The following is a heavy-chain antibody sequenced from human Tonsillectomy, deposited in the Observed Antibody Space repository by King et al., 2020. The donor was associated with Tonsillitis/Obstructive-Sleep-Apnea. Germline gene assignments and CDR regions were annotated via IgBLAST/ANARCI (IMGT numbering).Heavy chain of an antibody. J-gene: IGHJ4*02. D-gene: IGHD3-16*01. V-gene: IGHV4-4*02. CDR2: ISHSGST. Sequence: QLQESGPGLVRPSGTLSLTCAVSGGSISSGNWWSWVRQPPGKGLEWIGEISHSGSTNYNPSLTIRVTMSVDKSKNQFSLKLSSVTAADTAMYYCASYSQPYTFDYWGQGTLVTVSS. CDR3: ASYSQPYTFDY. CDR1: GGSISSGNW.